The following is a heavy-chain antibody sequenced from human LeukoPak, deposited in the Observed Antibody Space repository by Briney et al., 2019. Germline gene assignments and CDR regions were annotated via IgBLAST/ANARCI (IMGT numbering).Heavy chain of an antibody. CDR1: GYTFTSYD. CDR2: MNPNSGNT. D-gene: IGHD3-10*01. Sequence: ASVKVSCKASGYTFTSYDTNWVRQATGQGLEWMGWMNPNSGNTGYAQKFQGRVTMTRNTSISTAYMELSSLRSEDTAVYYCARGSPVGYYYGSGDYFDYWGQGTLVTVSS. J-gene: IGHJ4*02. V-gene: IGHV1-8*01. CDR3: ARGSPVGYYYGSGDYFDY.